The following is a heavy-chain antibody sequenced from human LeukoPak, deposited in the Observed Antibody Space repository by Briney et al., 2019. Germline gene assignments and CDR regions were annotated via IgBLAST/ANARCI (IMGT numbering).Heavy chain of an antibody. Sequence: SETLSLTCTVSGGSISGWYWSWIRQPPGKGLEWIGYIYYSGTTKYNPSLKSRVTISVDTSKNQFSLKLSSVTAADTAVYFCARVTAGGREYYFDYWGQGALVTVSS. V-gene: IGHV4-59*01. CDR3: ARVTAGGREYYFDY. J-gene: IGHJ4*02. D-gene: IGHD6-13*01. CDR2: IYYSGTT. CDR1: GGSISGWY.